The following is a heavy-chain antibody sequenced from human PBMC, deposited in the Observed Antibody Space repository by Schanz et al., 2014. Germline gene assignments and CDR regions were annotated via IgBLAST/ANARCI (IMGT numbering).Heavy chain of an antibody. Sequence: EVQLLESGGGVVRPGGSLRLSCAASGFGFDDYAMSWVRQAPGKGLEWVSGINWNGGSTGYADSVKGRFTISRDNAKNTLYRQMTSLRAEDTAVYYCARHRTGTHHNPYCHGMDVWGQGTTVNVSS. J-gene: IGHJ6*02. CDR1: GFGFDDYA. CDR3: ARHRTGTHHNPYCHGMDV. D-gene: IGHD1-1*01. CDR2: INWNGGST. V-gene: IGHV3-20*04.